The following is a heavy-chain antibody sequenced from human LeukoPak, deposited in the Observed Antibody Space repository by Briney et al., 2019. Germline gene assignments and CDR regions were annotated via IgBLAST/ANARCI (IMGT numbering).Heavy chain of an antibody. CDR3: AREELWPTFVTGKGSDAFDI. D-gene: IGHD2-21*01. J-gene: IGHJ3*02. V-gene: IGHV3-48*01. Sequence: SSGTLSLTCAVSGDSMSGSNWWSWIRQPPGKGLEWVSYISSSSSTIYYADSVKGRFTISRDNAKNSLYLQMNSLRAEDTAVYYCAREELWPTFVTGKGSDAFDIWGQGTMVTVSS. CDR1: GDSMSGSNW. CDR2: ISSSSSTI.